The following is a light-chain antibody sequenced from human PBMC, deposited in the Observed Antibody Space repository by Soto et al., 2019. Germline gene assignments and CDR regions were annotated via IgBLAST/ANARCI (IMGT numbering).Light chain of an antibody. Sequence: QSALTQPASVSGSPGQSITISCTGTSSDVGGYNYVSWYQQHPGKAPKLMIYEVSNRPPGVSNRFSGSKSGNTASLTISGLQAEDEADYYCSSYTSSSTGVVGTGTKVT. J-gene: IGLJ1*01. CDR1: SSDVGGYNY. CDR3: SSYTSSSTGV. CDR2: EVS. V-gene: IGLV2-14*01.